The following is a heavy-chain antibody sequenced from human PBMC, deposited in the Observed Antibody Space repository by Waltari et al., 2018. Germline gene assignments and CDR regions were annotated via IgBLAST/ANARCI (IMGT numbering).Heavy chain of an antibody. V-gene: IGHV2-5*01. Sequence: QITLKESGPTLVKPTQTLTLTCTFSGFSLSTSEVAVGWIRQPPGKALEWVALIYWHDEKRDSPSLNSRLIITKDTSKNLVVLTMTNMDPVDIATYYCAHRRGGYFDYWGQGILVTVSS. D-gene: IGHD3-10*01. CDR2: IYWHDEK. CDR3: AHRRGGYFDY. J-gene: IGHJ4*02. CDR1: GFSLSTSEVA.